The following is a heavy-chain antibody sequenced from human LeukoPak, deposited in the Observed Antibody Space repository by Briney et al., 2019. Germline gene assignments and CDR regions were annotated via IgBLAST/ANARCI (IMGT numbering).Heavy chain of an antibody. CDR1: GHTFNGYY. D-gene: IGHD5-18*01. CDR3: ARDGRDTAMVTSLDY. CDR2: INPNSGGT. Sequence: ASVKVSCKASGHTFNGYYMHWVRQAPGQGLEWMGWINPNSGGTNYAQKFQGRVTMTRDTSISTAYMELSRLRSDDTAVYYCARDGRDTAMVTSLDYWGQGTLVTVSS. J-gene: IGHJ4*02. V-gene: IGHV1-2*02.